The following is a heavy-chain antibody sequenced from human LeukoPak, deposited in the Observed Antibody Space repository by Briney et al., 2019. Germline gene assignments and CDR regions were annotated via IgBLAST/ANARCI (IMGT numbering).Heavy chain of an antibody. Sequence: PSQTLSLTCTVSGGSISSGDDYWSWIRQPPGKGLEWIGYIYYGGSTYYNPSLKSRVTISVDTSKNQFSLKLSSVTAADTAVYYCARDEKTYYDFWSGNIPGAFDIWGQGTMVTVSS. J-gene: IGHJ3*02. CDR1: GGSISSGDDY. CDR2: IYYGGST. CDR3: ARDEKTYYDFWSGNIPGAFDI. D-gene: IGHD3-3*01. V-gene: IGHV4-30-4*08.